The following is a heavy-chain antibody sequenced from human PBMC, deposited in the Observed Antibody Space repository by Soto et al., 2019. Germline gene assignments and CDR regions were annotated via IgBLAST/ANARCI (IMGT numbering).Heavy chain of an antibody. Sequence: ASVKVSCKASGYTFTSYDINWVRHATGQGLEWMGWMNPNSGNTGYAQKFQGRVTMTRNTSISTAYMELSSLRSEDTAVYYCARSPWNYGGWFDPWGQGTLVTVSS. CDR1: GYTFTSYD. V-gene: IGHV1-8*01. D-gene: IGHD1-7*01. J-gene: IGHJ5*02. CDR2: MNPNSGNT. CDR3: ARSPWNYGGWFDP.